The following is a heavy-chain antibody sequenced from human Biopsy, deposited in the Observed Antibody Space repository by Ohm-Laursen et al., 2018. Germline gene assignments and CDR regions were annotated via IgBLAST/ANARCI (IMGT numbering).Heavy chain of an antibody. CDR1: GYTLNELS. CDR2: FAPENGKT. D-gene: IGHD1-1*01. CDR3: AADINVWNVNY. J-gene: IGHJ4*02. Sequence: GASVKVSCKVSGYTLNELSMHWVRQVPGKGLEWMGGFAPENGKTVYAQNFQARVSLTEDTSTDTAYMELRSPRSEDTAVYYCAADINVWNVNYWGQGTQVTVSS. V-gene: IGHV1-24*01.